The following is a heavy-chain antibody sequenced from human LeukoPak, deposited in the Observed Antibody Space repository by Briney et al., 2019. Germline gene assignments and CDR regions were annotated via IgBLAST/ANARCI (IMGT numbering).Heavy chain of an antibody. J-gene: IGHJ4*02. CDR3: AKDSSGWYFDY. CDR2: ISYDGSNK. D-gene: IGHD6-19*01. Sequence: SGGSLRLSCAASGFTFSSYAMHWVRQAPDKGLEWVAVISYDGSNKYYADSVKGRFTISRDNSKNTLYLQMNSLRAEDTAVYYCAKDSSGWYFDYWGQGTLVTVSS. CDR1: GFTFSSYA. V-gene: IGHV3-30-3*01.